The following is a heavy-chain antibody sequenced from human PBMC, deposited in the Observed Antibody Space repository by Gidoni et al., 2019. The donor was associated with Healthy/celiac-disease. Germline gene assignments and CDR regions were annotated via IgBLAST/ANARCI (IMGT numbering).Heavy chain of an antibody. CDR3: ATIYYCGGDCYSVPFDY. V-gene: IGHV4-39*01. CDR1: GGSISSSSYY. D-gene: IGHD2-21*02. CDR2: IYYSGST. Sequence: QLQLPESGPGLVKPSETLSLTCTVSGGSISSSSYYWGWIRQPPGKGLEWIGSIYYSGSTYYNPSLKSRVTISVDTSKNQFSLKLGSVTAADTAVYYWATIYYCGGDCYSVPFDYWGQGTLVTVSS. J-gene: IGHJ4*02.